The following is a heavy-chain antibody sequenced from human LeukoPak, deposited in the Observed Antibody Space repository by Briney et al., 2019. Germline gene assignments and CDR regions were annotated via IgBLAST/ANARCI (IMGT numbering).Heavy chain of an antibody. D-gene: IGHD1-7*01. CDR1: GFTFNYAW. Sequence: TGGSLRLSCAASGFTFNYAWMSWVRQVPGKGLEWVGQTVSEIDGGTTDYATPVKGRFTISRDDSKSTLYLQMNSLKIEDTAVYFCTTDEDWNYARKDVWGQGATVIVSS. V-gene: IGHV3-15*04. CDR2: TVSEIDGGTT. CDR3: TTDEDWNYARKDV. J-gene: IGHJ6*02.